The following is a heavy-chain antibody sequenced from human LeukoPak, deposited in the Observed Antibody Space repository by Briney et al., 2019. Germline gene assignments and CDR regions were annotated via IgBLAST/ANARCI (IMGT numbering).Heavy chain of an antibody. CDR3: ARLLGYYGSGTYYYYYYMDV. CDR1: GYSFTSYW. D-gene: IGHD3-10*01. V-gene: IGHV5-51*01. Sequence: GESLKISCKGSGYSFTSYWIGWVRQMPGKGLEWMGIIYPGDSDTRYSPSFQGQVTISADKSISTAYLQWSSLKASDTAMYYCARLLGYYGSGTYYYYYYMDVWGKGTTVTVSS. CDR2: IYPGDSDT. J-gene: IGHJ6*03.